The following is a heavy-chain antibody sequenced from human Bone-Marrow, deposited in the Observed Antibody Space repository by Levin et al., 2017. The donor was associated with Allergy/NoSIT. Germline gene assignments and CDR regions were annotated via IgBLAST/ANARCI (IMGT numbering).Heavy chain of an antibody. V-gene: IGHV3-23*01. CDR1: GFTFNRHR. J-gene: IGHJ4*01. Sequence: GGSLRLSCAASGFTFNRHRMSWVRQAPGTGLELVSGDDGSGTFTKYADSVKGRFTISRDNSKNTLFLQMNSLRVEDTAVYYCAKGRDDSGGYHFSFDYWGQGTLVTVSS. D-gene: IGHD3-22*01. CDR3: AKGRDDSGGYHFSFDY. CDR2: DDGSGTFT.